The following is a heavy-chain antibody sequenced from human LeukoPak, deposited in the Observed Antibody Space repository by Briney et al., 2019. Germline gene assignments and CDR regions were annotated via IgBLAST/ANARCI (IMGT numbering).Heavy chain of an antibody. D-gene: IGHD3-22*01. Sequence: ASVKVSCKASGYTFSDYYMHWVRQAHGQGLEWMGWINPNSGGTNYAQKFQGRVTMTRDTSISTAYMELSRLRSDDTAVYYCARDPPYYYDSSGAGPYYYYYMDVWGKGTTVTVSS. CDR1: GYTFSDYY. CDR3: ARDPPYYYDSSGAGPYYYYYMDV. J-gene: IGHJ6*03. CDR2: INPNSGGT. V-gene: IGHV1-2*02.